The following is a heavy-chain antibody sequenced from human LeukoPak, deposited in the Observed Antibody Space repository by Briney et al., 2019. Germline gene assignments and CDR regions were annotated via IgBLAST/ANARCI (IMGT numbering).Heavy chain of an antibody. CDR1: GFTFDDYG. CDR3: AKDFWVLRYFDWSVDAFDI. V-gene: IGHV3-23*01. Sequence: HPGGSLRLSCAASGFTFDDYGMSWVRQAPGKGLEWVSAISGSGGSTYYADSVKGRFTISRDNSKNTLYLQMNSLRAEDTAVYYCAKDFWVLRYFDWSVDAFDIWGQGTMVTVSS. CDR2: ISGSGGST. J-gene: IGHJ3*02. D-gene: IGHD3-9*01.